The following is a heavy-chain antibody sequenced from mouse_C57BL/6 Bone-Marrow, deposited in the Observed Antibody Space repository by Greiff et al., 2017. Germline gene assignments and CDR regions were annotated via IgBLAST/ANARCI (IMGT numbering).Heavy chain of an antibody. V-gene: IGHV1-81*01. CDR2: IYPRSGNT. CDR1: GYTFTSYG. J-gene: IGHJ1*03. Sequence: VQLQQPGAELARPGASVKLSCKASGYTFTSYGISWVKQRTGQGLEWIGEIYPRSGNTYYNEKFKGKATLTADKSSSTAYMELRSLTSADSAVYFCAKSYGSSWYFDVWGTGTTVTVSS. CDR3: AKSYGSSWYFDV. D-gene: IGHD1-1*01.